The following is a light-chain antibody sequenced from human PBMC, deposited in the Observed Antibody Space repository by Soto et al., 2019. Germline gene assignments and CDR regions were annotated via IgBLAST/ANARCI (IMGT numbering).Light chain of an antibody. J-gene: IGKJ1*01. CDR3: QHRT. CDR2: GAS. V-gene: IGKV3-20*01. Sequence: EIVLTQSPGTLSLSPGERATLSCRASQSVSSSYLAWYQQKPGQAPRLLIYGASSRATGIPDRFSGSGSGTDFTLTISRLEPEDFVVYYCQHRTFGQGTKVEIK. CDR1: QSVSSSY.